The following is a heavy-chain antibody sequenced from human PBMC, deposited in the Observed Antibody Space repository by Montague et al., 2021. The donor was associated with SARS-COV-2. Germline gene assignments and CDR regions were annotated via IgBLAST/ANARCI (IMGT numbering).Heavy chain of an antibody. CDR3: AREFRIELWQTNWYFGL. Sequence: SETLSPTCSVSGGSISGHYWSWIRQPPGKGLEWIGNFDHSGDTKYNHSLKSRATISVDTSKNQFALRLHSVTAADTAVYYCAREFRIELWQTNWYFGLWGRGTLVTVSS. CDR2: FDHSGDT. D-gene: IGHD3-16*01. CDR1: GGSISGHY. V-gene: IGHV4-59*11. J-gene: IGHJ2*01.